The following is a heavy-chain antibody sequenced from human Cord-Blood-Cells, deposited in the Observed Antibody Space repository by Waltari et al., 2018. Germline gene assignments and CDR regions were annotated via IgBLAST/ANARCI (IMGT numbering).Heavy chain of an antibody. D-gene: IGHD3-3*01. CDR3: ARDLQATPYYDFWSGYPDAFDI. CDR1: GGSISSGSYY. J-gene: IGHJ3*02. Sequence: QVQLQESGPGLVKPSQTLSLTCTVSGGSISSGSYYWSWIRQPAGKGLEWIGYIYTSGSTNYNPALKGRVTISVDTSKNQFSLKLSSVTAADTAVYYCARDLQATPYYDFWSGYPDAFDIWGQGTMVTVSS. CDR2: IYTSGST. V-gene: IGHV4-61*09.